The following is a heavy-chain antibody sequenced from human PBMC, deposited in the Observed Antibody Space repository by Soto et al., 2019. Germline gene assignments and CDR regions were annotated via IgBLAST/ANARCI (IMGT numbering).Heavy chain of an antibody. CDR2: IYHSGST. CDR1: GGSISSSNW. D-gene: IGHD3-10*01. J-gene: IGHJ6*02. CDR3: ARERAFGESSPGYSHYGMDV. Sequence: QVQLQESGPGLVKPSGTLSLTCAVSGGSISSSNWWSWVRQTPGKGLEWIGEIYHSGSTKYNPSLRSRVTISVDKSTNQFSLKLSSVSAAATAVYYCARERAFGESSPGYSHYGMDVWGQGTTVTVSS. V-gene: IGHV4-4*02.